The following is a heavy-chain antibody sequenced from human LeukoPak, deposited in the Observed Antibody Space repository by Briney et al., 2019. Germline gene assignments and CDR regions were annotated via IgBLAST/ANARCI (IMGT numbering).Heavy chain of an antibody. CDR3: ARRSTLRSPFDY. D-gene: IGHD5-12*01. CDR1: GYSFISYW. J-gene: IGHJ4*02. Sequence: GESLKISCKGSGYSFISYWIGWVRQMPGKGLEWMGVIYPGDSDTRYSPSFQGQVTISADKSITTAYLQWSSLKASDTAMYYCARRSTLRSPFDYWGQGTLVTVSS. CDR2: IYPGDSDT. V-gene: IGHV5-51*01.